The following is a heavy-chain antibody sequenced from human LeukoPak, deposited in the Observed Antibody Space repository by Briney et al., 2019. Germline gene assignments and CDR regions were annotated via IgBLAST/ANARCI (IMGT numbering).Heavy chain of an antibody. CDR3: AKDWNWVFDC. V-gene: IGHV3-30*18. Sequence: GGSLRLSCAASGFTFSSYGMHWVRQAPGKGLEWVAVISYDGSNKYYADSVKGRFTISRDNSKNTLYLQMNSLRAEDTAVYYCAKDWNWVFDCWGQGTLVTVSS. D-gene: IGHD1-7*01. CDR1: GFTFSSYG. CDR2: ISYDGSNK. J-gene: IGHJ4*02.